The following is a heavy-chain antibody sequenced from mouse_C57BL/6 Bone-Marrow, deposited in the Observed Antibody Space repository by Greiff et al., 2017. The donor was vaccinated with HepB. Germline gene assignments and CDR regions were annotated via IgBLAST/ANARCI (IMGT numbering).Heavy chain of an antibody. CDR1: GFTFSSYG. J-gene: IGHJ4*01. Sequence: DVKLVESGGDLVKPGGSLKLSCAASGFTFSSYGMSWVRQTPDKRLEWVATISSGGSYTYYPDSVKGRFTISRDNAKNTLYLQMSSLKSEDTAMYYCARHVMDYWGQGTSVTVSS. CDR3: ARHVMDY. V-gene: IGHV5-6*02. CDR2: ISSGGSYT.